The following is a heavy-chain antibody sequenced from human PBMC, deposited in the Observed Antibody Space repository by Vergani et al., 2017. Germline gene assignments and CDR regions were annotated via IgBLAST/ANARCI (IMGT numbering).Heavy chain of an antibody. V-gene: IGHV3-23*04. CDR3: AKGAQLRLNEEDYFDS. CDR1: GSTFSSYA. CDR2: LSASDRRT. J-gene: IGHJ4*02. D-gene: IGHD5-24*01. Sequence: EVQLVESGGGLVQPGGSLRLSCAASGSTFSSYAMSWVRQAPGKGLEWVSTLSASDRRTHYADSVKGRFTISRDNSKNTLFLHMNSLRPEDTAVYYCAKGAQLRLNEEDYFDSWGQGALVTVSS.